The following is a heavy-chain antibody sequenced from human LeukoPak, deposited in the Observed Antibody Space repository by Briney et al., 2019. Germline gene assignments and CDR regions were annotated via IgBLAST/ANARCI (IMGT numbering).Heavy chain of an antibody. D-gene: IGHD3-22*01. CDR3: ARDAGYYDSSGYYWYY. Sequence: SETLSLTCTVSGGSISSYYWSWIRQPPGKGLEWIGYIYYSGSTNYNPSLKSRVTISVDTSKNQFSLKLSPVTAADTAVYYCARDAGYYDSSGYYWYYWGQGTLATVSS. CDR1: GGSISSYY. CDR2: IYYSGST. J-gene: IGHJ4*02. V-gene: IGHV4-59*01.